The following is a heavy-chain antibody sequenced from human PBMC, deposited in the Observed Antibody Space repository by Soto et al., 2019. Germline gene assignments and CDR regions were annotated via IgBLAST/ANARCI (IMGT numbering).Heavy chain of an antibody. J-gene: IGHJ4*02. CDR1: GGSISSYY. Sequence: SETLSLTCTVSGGSISSYYWSWIRQPPGKGLEWIGYIYYSGSTNYNPSLKSRVTISVDTSKNQFSLKLSSVTAADTAVYYCARAHYDSSGPIDYWGQGTLVTVS. D-gene: IGHD3-22*01. CDR3: ARAHYDSSGPIDY. CDR2: IYYSGST. V-gene: IGHV4-59*01.